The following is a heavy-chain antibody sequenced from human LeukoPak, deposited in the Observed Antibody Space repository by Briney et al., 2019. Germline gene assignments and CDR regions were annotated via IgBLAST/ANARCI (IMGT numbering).Heavy chain of an antibody. CDR1: GGSISSSSYY. J-gene: IGHJ4*02. D-gene: IGHD6-19*01. CDR3: ASRGVMSSYYFDY. CDR2: IYYSGST. V-gene: IGHV4-39*01. Sequence: SETLSLTCTVSGGSISSSSYYWGWIRQPPGKGLEWIGSIYYSGSTYCNPSLKSRVTISVDTSKNQFSLKLSSVTAADTAVYYCASRGVMSSYYFDYWGQGTLVTVSS.